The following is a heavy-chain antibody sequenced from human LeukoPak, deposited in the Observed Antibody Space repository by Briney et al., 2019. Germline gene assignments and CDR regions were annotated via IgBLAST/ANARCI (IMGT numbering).Heavy chain of an antibody. J-gene: IGHJ4*02. CDR1: GFTFSDYY. V-gene: IGHV3-11*03. CDR3: ARMMVRGPFDY. Sequence: GGSLRLSCAASGFTFSDYYMSWIRQAPGKGLEWVSYISSSSSYTNYADSVKGRFTISRGNAKNSLYLQMNSLRAEDTAVYYCARMMVRGPFDYWGQGTLVTVSS. D-gene: IGHD3-10*01. CDR2: ISSSSSYT.